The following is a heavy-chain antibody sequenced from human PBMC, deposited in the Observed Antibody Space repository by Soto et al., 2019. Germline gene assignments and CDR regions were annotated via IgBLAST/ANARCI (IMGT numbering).Heavy chain of an antibody. J-gene: IGHJ4*02. CDR2: ISDSGIYT. CDR3: ARAPQVAGTDEY. D-gene: IGHD6-19*01. Sequence: QVQLVESGGALVKPGGSLRLSCAASGFTFSDYYMSWIRQAPGKGLEWISYISDSGIYTNYADSVQGRFTISRDNAKNSMYLQMNSLRAEDTAVYYCARAPQVAGTDEYWGQGTLGTVSS. CDR1: GFTFSDYY. V-gene: IGHV3-11*05.